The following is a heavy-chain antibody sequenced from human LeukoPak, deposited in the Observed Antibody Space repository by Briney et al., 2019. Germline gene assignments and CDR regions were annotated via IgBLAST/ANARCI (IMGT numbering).Heavy chain of an antibody. D-gene: IGHD2-2*01. CDR1: GGSISSYY. V-gene: IGHV4-59*01. Sequence: SETLSLTCTVSGGSISSYYWSWIRQPPGKGLEWIGYIYYSGSTNYNPSLKSRVTISVDTSKNQFSLKLSSVTAADTAVYYCARGVCSSTSCYATRGDYWGQGTLVTVSS. J-gene: IGHJ4*02. CDR2: IYYSGST. CDR3: ARGVCSSTSCYATRGDY.